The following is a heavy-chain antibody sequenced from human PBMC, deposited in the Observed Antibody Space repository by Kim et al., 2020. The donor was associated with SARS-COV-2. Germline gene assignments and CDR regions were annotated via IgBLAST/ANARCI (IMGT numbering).Heavy chain of an antibody. CDR3: ARDRYCSGGSCSTFNWFDP. D-gene: IGHD2-15*01. J-gene: IGHJ5*02. Sequence: ASVKVSCKASGYTFTSYYMHWVRQAPGQGLEWMGIINPSGGSTSYAQKFQGRVTMTRDTSTSTVYMELSSLRSEDTAVYYCARDRYCSGGSCSTFNWFDPWGQGTLVTVSS. V-gene: IGHV1-46*01. CDR1: GYTFTSYY. CDR2: INPSGGST.